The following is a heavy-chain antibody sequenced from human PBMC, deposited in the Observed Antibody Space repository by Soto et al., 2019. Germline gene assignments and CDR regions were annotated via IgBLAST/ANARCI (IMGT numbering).Heavy chain of an antibody. Sequence: QVQLVESGGGVVQPGRSLRLSCAASGFTFSDYGMHWVRQAPGKGLEWVAVIWYDGSNKYYADSVKGRFTISRDNSKNPLYLQMNSLRVEDTAVYYCARQSLGNIRLRGLDYWGQGTLVTVSS. CDR3: ARQSLGNIRLRGLDY. CDR1: GFTFSDYG. J-gene: IGHJ4*02. CDR2: IWYDGSNK. V-gene: IGHV3-33*01. D-gene: IGHD1-1*01.